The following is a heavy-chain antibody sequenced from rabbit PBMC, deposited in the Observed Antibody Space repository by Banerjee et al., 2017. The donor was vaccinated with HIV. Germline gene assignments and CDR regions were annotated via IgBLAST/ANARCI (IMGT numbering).Heavy chain of an antibody. CDR2: IHVGSSGST. J-gene: IGHJ4*01. CDR3: ARDPVAGDDRGFDL. Sequence: QEQLEESGGDLVKPEGSLTLTCTASGFSFSSSYYMCWVRQAPGKGLEWIACIHVGSSGSTLYASWAKGRFTISKTSSTTVTLQVASLTAADTATYFCARDPVAGDDRGFDLWGQGTLVTVS. D-gene: IGHD2-1*01. V-gene: IGHV1S45*01. CDR1: GFSFSSSYY.